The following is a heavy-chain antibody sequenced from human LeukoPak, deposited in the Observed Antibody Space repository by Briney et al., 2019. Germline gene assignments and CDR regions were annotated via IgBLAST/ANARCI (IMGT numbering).Heavy chain of an antibody. D-gene: IGHD7-27*01. CDR3: AREVKTGDGYFDY. V-gene: IGHV4-59*01. Sequence: SETLSLTCTVSGGSISSYYWSWIRQPPGKGLEWIGYIYYSGSTNYNPSLKSRVTISVDTSKNQFSLKLSSVTAADTAVYYCAREVKTGDGYFDYWGQGALVTVSS. CDR2: IYYSGST. CDR1: GGSISSYY. J-gene: IGHJ4*02.